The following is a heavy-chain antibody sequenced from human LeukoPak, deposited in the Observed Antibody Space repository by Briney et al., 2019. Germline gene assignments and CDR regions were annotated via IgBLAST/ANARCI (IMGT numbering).Heavy chain of an antibody. CDR3: ARDYSNYIN. V-gene: IGHV4-38-2*02. D-gene: IGHD4-11*01. Sequence: SETLSLTCTVSGGSISSYYWSWIRQPPGKGLEWIGSIYHSGSTYYNPSLKGRVTISVDTSKNQFSLKLSSVTAADTAVYYCARDYSNYINWGQGTLVTVSS. CDR2: IYHSGST. J-gene: IGHJ4*02. CDR1: GGSISSYY.